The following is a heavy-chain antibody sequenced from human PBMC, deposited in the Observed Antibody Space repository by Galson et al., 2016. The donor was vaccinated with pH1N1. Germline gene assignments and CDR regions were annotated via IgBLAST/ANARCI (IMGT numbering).Heavy chain of an antibody. CDR2: LYHSHRNGTS. V-gene: IGHV4-59*08. D-gene: IGHD1-14*01. Sequence: ETLSLTCTVSGDSISSYYWNWIRQAPGKGLEWIGYLYHSHRNGTSKYNPSLKSRVTISIDTSKSQFSLKLSSETAADTAVYYCARSLMNQFEAFDIWGQGTMVTVSS. J-gene: IGHJ3*02. CDR3: ARSLMNQFEAFDI. CDR1: GDSISSYY.